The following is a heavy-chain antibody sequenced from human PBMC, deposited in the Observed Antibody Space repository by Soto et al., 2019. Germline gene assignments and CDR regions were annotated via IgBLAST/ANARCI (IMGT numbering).Heavy chain of an antibody. CDR2: IYSGGST. V-gene: IGHV3-66*01. CDR1: GCTVSSNY. D-gene: IGHD3-3*01. Sequence: EVQLVESGGGLVQPGGSLRLSCAASGCTVSSNYMSWVRQAPGQGLEWVAVIYSGGSTYYADSVKGRFTISRDNSKNTLYLQMNSRRDEDTAVYYCARDYDFWSGFYYYMDAWGKGTTVTVSS. J-gene: IGHJ6*03. CDR3: ARDYDFWSGFYYYMDA.